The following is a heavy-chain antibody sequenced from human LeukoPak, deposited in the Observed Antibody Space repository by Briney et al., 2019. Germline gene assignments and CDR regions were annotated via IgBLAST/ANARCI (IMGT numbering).Heavy chain of an antibody. D-gene: IGHD3-10*01. V-gene: IGHV1-2*06. CDR2: ILTKSGDT. CDR1: GYTFKDHH. CDR3: ASHYGPGPG. Sequence: ASVTVSFKASGYTFKDHHIHWVRQAPGQGVERIGRILTKSGDTDYAQKFHGRATKTRDTASTTGYIELTSLISDDTAVYYCASHYGPGPGWGQGPLVTVS. J-gene: IGHJ4*02.